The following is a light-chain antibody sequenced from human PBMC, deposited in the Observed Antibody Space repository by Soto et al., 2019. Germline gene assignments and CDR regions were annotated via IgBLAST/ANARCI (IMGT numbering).Light chain of an antibody. CDR1: QSVSSY. CDR3: QQRGSWPQT. J-gene: IGKJ1*01. Sequence: EIVLTQSPATLSLSPGERATLSCRASQSVSSYLAWYQQKPGQVPRLVIYDASNRATGIPGRFSGSGSGTDFTLTISSLEPEDFGVYYCQQRGSWPQTFGQGTKVEIK. CDR2: DAS. V-gene: IGKV3-11*01.